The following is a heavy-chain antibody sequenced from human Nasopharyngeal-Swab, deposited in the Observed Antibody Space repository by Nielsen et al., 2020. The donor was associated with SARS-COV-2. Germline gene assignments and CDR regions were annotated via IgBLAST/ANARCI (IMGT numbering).Heavy chain of an antibody. CDR3: ARAGGRDYYDSSGPSWFDS. D-gene: IGHD3-22*01. J-gene: IGHJ5*01. V-gene: IGHV4-4*07. CDR2: IYNTGST. CDR1: GGFISSYY. Sequence: SETLSLTCTVSGGFISSYYWSWIRQPAGKGLEWIGRIYNTGSTNYNPSLKSRVTMSVDTSKNQFSLKLRSVTAADTAVYYCARAGGRDYYDSSGPSWFDSWGQGTLVTVSS.